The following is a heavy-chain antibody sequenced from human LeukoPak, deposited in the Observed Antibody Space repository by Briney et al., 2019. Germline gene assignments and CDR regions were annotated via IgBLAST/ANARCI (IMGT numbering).Heavy chain of an antibody. CDR1: GGSFSGYY. CDR2: INHSGST. CDR3: ASFLRDYYYGMDV. V-gene: IGHV4-34*01. Sequence: SETLSLTCAVYGGSFSGYYWSWIRQPPGKGLEWIGEINHSGSTNYNPSLKSRVTISVDTSKNQFSLKLSSVTAADTAEYYCASFLRDYYYGMDVWGQGTTVTVSS. J-gene: IGHJ6*02.